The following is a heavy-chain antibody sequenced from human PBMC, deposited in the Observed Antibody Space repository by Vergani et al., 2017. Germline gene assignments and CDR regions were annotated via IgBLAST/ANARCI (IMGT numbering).Heavy chain of an antibody. J-gene: IGHJ4*02. CDR1: GFTFSSYG. V-gene: IGHV3-30*02. CDR2: IRYDGSNK. CDR3: AKDLDDILTGPFDY. Sequence: QVQLVESGGGVVQPGRSLRLSCAASGFTFSSYGMHWVRQAPGKGLEWVAFIRYDGSNKYYADSVKGRFTISRDNSKNTLYLQMNSLRAEDTAVYYCAKDLDDILTGPFDYWGQGTLVTVSS. D-gene: IGHD3-9*01.